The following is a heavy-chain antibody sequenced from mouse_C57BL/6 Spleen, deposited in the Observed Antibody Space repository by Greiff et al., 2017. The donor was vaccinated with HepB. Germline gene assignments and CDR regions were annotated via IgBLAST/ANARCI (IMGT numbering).Heavy chain of an antibody. CDR2: IDPEDGDT. D-gene: IGHD1-1*01. CDR3: TTLITTVVADWYFDV. CDR1: GFNIKDYY. V-gene: IGHV14-1*01. Sequence: VQLKESGAELVRPGASVKLSCTASGFNIKDYYMHWVKQRPEQGLEWIGRIDPEDGDTEYAPKFQGKATMTADTSSITAYLQLSSLTSEDTAVYYCTTLITTVVADWYFDVWGTGTTVTVSS. J-gene: IGHJ1*03.